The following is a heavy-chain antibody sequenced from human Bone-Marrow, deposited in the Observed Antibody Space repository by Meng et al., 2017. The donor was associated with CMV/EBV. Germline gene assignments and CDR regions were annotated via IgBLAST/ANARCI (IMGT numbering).Heavy chain of an antibody. CDR2: ISSSGSAI. Sequence: GESLKISCAASGFTFSSYEMNWVRQAPGKGLECVSYISSSGSAIYYAGSVKGRFTISRDNAKNSLYLQMNSLRAEDTAVYYCAKVPTGGYRGWFDPWGQGTLVTVSS. CDR1: GFTFSSYE. J-gene: IGHJ5*02. CDR3: AKVPTGGYRGWFDP. D-gene: IGHD1-14*01. V-gene: IGHV3-48*03.